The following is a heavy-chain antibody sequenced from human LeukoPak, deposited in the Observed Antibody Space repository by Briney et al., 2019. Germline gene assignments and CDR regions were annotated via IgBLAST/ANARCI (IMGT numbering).Heavy chain of an antibody. D-gene: IGHD3-22*01. V-gene: IGHV3-23*01. Sequence: PGASLRLSCAASGFTFSNYAMSWVRQAPGKGLEWVSAITGSGGNTYYADSVKGRFTISRDNSKNTLYLQMNSLRAEDTAVYYCAREEYDSSGYGYFDYWGQGTLVTVSS. CDR3: AREEYDSSGYGYFDY. CDR1: GFTFSNYA. CDR2: ITGSGGNT. J-gene: IGHJ4*02.